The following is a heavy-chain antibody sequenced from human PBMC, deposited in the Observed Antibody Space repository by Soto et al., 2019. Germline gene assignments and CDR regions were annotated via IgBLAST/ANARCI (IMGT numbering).Heavy chain of an antibody. D-gene: IGHD5-18*01. CDR3: PRDLLSQKTIGRGYIYVGQGWFDP. CDR1: GGSVSSGNYY. J-gene: IGHJ5*02. Sequence: SETLSLTCTVSGGSVSSGNYYWSWIRQPPGKGLEWIGCIYYSGSTNYNPSLKSRVTISVDTSKNQFSLKLSSLTAADTAVYYCPRDLLSQKTIGRGYIYVGQGWFDPWGQGTLVTVS. V-gene: IGHV4-61*01. CDR2: IYYSGST.